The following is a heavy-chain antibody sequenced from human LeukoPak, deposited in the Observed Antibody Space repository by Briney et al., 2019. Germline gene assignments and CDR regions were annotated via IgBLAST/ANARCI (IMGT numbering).Heavy chain of an antibody. CDR2: ISYDGSNK. CDR1: GFTFSSYA. D-gene: IGHD1-20*01. CDR3: LNWKLEDGMDV. J-gene: IGHJ6*02. Sequence: GGSLRLSCAASGFTFSSYAMHWVRQAPGKGLERVAVISYDGSNKYYADSVKGRFTISRDNSKNTLYLQMNSLRAEDTAVYYCLNWKLEDGMDVWGQGTTVTVSS. V-gene: IGHV3-30-3*01.